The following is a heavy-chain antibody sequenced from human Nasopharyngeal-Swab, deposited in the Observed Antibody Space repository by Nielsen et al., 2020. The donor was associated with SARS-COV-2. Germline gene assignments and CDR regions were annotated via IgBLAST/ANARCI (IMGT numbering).Heavy chain of an antibody. CDR3: ARDRGGYSYFDY. Sequence: GESLKISRAASGFTFSSYAMHWVRQAPGKGLEWVAVISYDGSNKYYADSVKGRFTISRDNSKNTLYLQMNSLRAEDTAVYYCARDRGGYSYFDYWGQGTLVTVSS. CDR2: ISYDGSNK. CDR1: GFTFSSYA. J-gene: IGHJ4*02. V-gene: IGHV3-30*04. D-gene: IGHD5-18*01.